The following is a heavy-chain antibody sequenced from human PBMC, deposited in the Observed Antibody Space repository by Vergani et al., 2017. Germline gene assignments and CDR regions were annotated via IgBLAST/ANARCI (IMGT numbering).Heavy chain of an antibody. V-gene: IGHV4-61*02. CDR2: IYTSGAT. D-gene: IGHD2-21*01. CDR3: ARDGGEYDKYALDV. CDR1: GGSFSTGGQS. J-gene: IGHJ3*01. Sequence: QVQLQESGPGLVKPSQTLSLTCTVSGGSFSTGGQSWTWLRQSAGKGLEWIGRIYTSGATHYNPSLRIRAIMSLDASKKQFSLKLTSVTAADTAVYYCARDGGEYDKYALDVWGQGTKVTVTS.